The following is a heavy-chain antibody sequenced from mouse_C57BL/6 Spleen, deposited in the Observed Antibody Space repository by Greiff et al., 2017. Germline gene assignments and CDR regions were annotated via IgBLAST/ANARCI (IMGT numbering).Heavy chain of an antibody. Sequence: EVQVVESGGGLVKPGGSLKLSCAASGFTFSSYAMYWVRQTPEKRLEWVATISDGGSYTYYPDNVKGRFTISRDNAKNNLYLQMSHLKSEDTAMYYCAREDYFDYWGQGTTLTVSS. CDR3: AREDYFDY. J-gene: IGHJ2*01. CDR1: GFTFSSYA. V-gene: IGHV5-4*01. CDR2: ISDGGSYT.